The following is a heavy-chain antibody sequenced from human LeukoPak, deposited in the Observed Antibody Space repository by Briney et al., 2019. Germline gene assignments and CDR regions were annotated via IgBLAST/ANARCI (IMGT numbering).Heavy chain of an antibody. CDR2: IHNDGST. Sequence: GGSLRLSCAASGFIVSNTYMTWVRQAPGKGLEWVSVIHNDGSTYYADSVKGRFTVSRDNSKNMVFLRVSSLRVEDTAVYFCASLARDYWGQGTLVSVSS. V-gene: IGHV3-53*01. CDR3: ASLARDY. J-gene: IGHJ4*02. D-gene: IGHD3-3*02. CDR1: GFIVSNTY.